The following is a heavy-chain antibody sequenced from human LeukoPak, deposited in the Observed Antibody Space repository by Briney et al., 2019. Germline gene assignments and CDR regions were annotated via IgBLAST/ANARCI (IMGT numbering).Heavy chain of an antibody. J-gene: IGHJ4*02. Sequence: ASVKVSCKASGYTFTSYDINWVRQATGQGLEWMGWMNPNSGNTGYAQKFQGRVTMTRDTSISTAYMEVSRLRSDDTAVYYCARVKVDTSYDYWGQGTLVTVSS. CDR2: MNPNSGNT. CDR3: ARVKVDTSYDY. CDR1: GYTFTSYD. D-gene: IGHD3-9*01. V-gene: IGHV1-8*01.